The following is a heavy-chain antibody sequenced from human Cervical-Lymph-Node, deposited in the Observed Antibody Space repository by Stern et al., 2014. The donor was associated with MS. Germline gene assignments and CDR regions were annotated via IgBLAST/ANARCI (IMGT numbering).Heavy chain of an antibody. J-gene: IGHJ6*02. CDR3: ARTPGGYSSGWYRNYYYGMDV. Sequence: VQLVESGAEVKKPGSSVKVSCKASGGTFSSYAISWVRQAPGQGLEWMGGIIPIFGTANCAQKFQGRVTITADESTSTAYMELSSLRSEDTAVYYCARTPGGYSSGWYRNYYYGMDVWGQGTTVPVSS. V-gene: IGHV1-69*01. CDR2: IIPIFGTA. D-gene: IGHD6-19*01. CDR1: GGTFSSYA.